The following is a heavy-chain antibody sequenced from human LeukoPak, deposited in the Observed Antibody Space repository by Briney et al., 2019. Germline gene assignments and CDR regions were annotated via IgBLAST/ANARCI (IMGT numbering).Heavy chain of an antibody. D-gene: IGHD4/OR15-4a*01. CDR1: GGSISSYY. Sequence: SETLSLTCTVSGGSISSYYWSWIRQPPGKGLEWIGYIYSSGSTNYNPSLKSRVTMSVDTSKNQFSLKLNSVTAADTAVYYCARLDGAYGDYFDYWGQGTLVTVSS. V-gene: IGHV4-59*01. CDR2: IYSSGST. J-gene: IGHJ4*02. CDR3: ARLDGAYGDYFDY.